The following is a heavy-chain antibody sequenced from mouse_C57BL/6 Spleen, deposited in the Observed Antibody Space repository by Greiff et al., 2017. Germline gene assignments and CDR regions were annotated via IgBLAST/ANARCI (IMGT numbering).Heavy chain of an antibody. CDR1: GYSITSGYY. J-gene: IGHJ4*01. CDR2: ISYDGSN. Sequence: EVKLMESGPGLVKPSQSLSLTCSVTGYSITSGYYWNWIRQFPGNKLEWMGYISYDGSNNYNPSLKNRISITRDTSKNQFFLKLNSVTTEDTATYYCAREGWLLYYYAMDYWGQGTSVTVSS. CDR3: AREGWLLYYYAMDY. V-gene: IGHV3-6*01. D-gene: IGHD2-3*01.